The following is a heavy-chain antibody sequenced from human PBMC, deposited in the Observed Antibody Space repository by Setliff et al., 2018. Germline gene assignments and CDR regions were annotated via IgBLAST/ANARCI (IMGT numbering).Heavy chain of an antibody. D-gene: IGHD3-16*01. J-gene: IGHJ4*02. Sequence: TSETLSLTCAVYGGSFCGYYWSWIRQPPGKGLEWIGEINHSGSTNYNPSLKSRVTISVDTSKNQFSLKLSSVTAADTAVYYCAGSLGGFDYWGQGTLVTVSS. V-gene: IGHV4-34*01. CDR3: AGSLGGFDY. CDR1: GGSFCGYY. CDR2: INHSGST.